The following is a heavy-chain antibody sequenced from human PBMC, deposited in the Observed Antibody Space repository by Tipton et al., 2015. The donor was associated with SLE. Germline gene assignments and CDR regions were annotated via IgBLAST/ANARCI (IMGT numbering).Heavy chain of an antibody. CDR2: ITGSSVSDSGGGT. CDR3: ARVKEEIVGQPNNWFDP. V-gene: IGHV3-23*01. CDR1: GFTFSDYA. J-gene: IGHJ5*02. Sequence: SLRLSCAASGFTFSDYAMSWVRQAPRKGLEWVSVITGSSVSDSGGGTYYAESVKGRFTISRDNSKNTLYLQMNSLRTEDTAVYYCARVKEEIVGQPNNWFDPWGQGTLVTVAS. D-gene: IGHD5-12*01.